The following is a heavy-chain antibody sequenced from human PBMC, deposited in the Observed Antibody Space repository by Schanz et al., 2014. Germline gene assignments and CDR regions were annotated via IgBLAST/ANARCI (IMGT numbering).Heavy chain of an antibody. CDR1: DFTVSNNY. D-gene: IGHD5-12*01. CDR2: IYSGGGT. Sequence: EVQLVESGGDLIQPGGSLRLSCAASDFTVSNNYMSWVRQAPGKGLEWVSLIYSGGGTYYADSVKGRFTVSKDNSKNTVYLQRNSLRAEYAAVYYCARDPNSVNEIDYWGQGTLVTVSS. CDR3: ARDPNSVNEIDY. J-gene: IGHJ4*02. V-gene: IGHV3-53*01.